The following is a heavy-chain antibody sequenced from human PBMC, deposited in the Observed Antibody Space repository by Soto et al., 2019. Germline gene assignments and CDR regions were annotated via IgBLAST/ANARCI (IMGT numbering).Heavy chain of an antibody. Sequence: LRLSCAASGFTFSSYAMSWVRQAPGKGLEWVSAISGSGGSTYYADSVKGRFTISRDNSKNTLYLQMNSLRAEDTAVYYCAKAIVVVTATQYYYYGMDVWGQGTTVTVSS. D-gene: IGHD2-21*02. CDR2: ISGSGGST. CDR1: GFTFSSYA. J-gene: IGHJ6*02. V-gene: IGHV3-23*01. CDR3: AKAIVVVTATQYYYYGMDV.